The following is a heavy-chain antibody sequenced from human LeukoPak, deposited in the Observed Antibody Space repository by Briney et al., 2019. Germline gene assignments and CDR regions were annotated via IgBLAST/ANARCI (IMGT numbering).Heavy chain of an antibody. D-gene: IGHD3-22*01. J-gene: IGHJ4*02. CDR1: GFTFSSYA. V-gene: IGHV3-23*01. Sequence: GSLRLSCAASGFTFSSYAMSWVRQAQGKGLEWVSAISGSGGSTYYADSVKGRFTISRDNSKNTLYLQMNSLRAEDTAVYYCAKVRYYDSSGSQVDYWGQGTLVTVSS. CDR3: AKVRYYDSSGSQVDY. CDR2: ISGSGGST.